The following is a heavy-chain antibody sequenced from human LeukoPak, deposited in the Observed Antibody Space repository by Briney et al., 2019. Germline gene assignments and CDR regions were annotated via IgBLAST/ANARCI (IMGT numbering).Heavy chain of an antibody. D-gene: IGHD6-13*01. J-gene: IGHJ4*02. V-gene: IGHV3-7*03. CDR2: IKQDGSDK. Sequence: PGGSLRLSCAASGFTFSTSWMTWVRQAPGKGLEWVANIKQDGSDKYYMDSVKGRFTISRDKAKNSQYLQMNSLRAEDTAVYYCAKDSGWFRFDYWGQGTLVTVSS. CDR1: GFTFSTSW. CDR3: AKDSGWFRFDY.